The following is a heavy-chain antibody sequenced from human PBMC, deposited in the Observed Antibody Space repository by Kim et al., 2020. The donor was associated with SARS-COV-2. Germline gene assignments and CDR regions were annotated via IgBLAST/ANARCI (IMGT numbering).Heavy chain of an antibody. CDR2: ISWNSGSI. Sequence: GGSLRLSCAASGFTFDDYAMHWVRQAPGKGLEWVSGISWNSGSIGYADSVKGRFTISRDNAKNSLYLQMNSLRAEDTALYYCAKGRDQLLFTWFDYWGQGTLVTVSS. J-gene: IGHJ4*02. CDR3: AKGRDQLLFTWFDY. D-gene: IGHD2-2*01. V-gene: IGHV3-9*01. CDR1: GFTFDDYA.